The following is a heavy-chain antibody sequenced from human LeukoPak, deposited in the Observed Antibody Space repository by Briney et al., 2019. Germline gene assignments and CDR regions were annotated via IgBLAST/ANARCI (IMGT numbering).Heavy chain of an antibody. CDR3: AKDQTRTPTPLDY. J-gene: IGHJ4*02. D-gene: IGHD1-7*01. Sequence: PGGSLRLSCAASGFTFSSYGMHWVRQAPGKGLEWVAVISYDGSNKYYADSVKGRFTISRDNSKNTLYLQMNSLRAEDTAVYYCAKDQTRTPTPLDYWGQGTLVTVSS. V-gene: IGHV3-30*18. CDR1: GFTFSSYG. CDR2: ISYDGSNK.